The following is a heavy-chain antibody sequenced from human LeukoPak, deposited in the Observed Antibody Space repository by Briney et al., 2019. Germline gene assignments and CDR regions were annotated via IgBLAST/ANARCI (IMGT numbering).Heavy chain of an antibody. CDR1: GYTFTGYY. CDR3: ARDYGGNSPGNWFDP. J-gene: IGHJ5*02. CDR2: INPSGGST. Sequence: GASVKVSCKASGYTFTGYYMHWVRQAPGQGLEWMGIINPSGGSTSYAQKFQGRVTMTRDTSTSTVYMELSSLRSEDTAVYYCARDYGGNSPGNWFDPWGQGTLVTVSS. D-gene: IGHD4-23*01. V-gene: IGHV1-46*01.